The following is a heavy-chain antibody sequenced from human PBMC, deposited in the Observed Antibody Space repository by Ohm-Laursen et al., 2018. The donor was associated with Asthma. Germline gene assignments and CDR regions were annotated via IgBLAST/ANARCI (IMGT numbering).Heavy chain of an antibody. V-gene: IGHV3-48*01. D-gene: IGHD1-26*01. J-gene: IGHJ4*02. Sequence: GSLRLSCSASGFTFSSYSMNWVRQAPGKGLEWVSYITSYSSTTYYADSVKGRFTISRDNAKNSLYLQMNSLRAQDTAVYHCIKDLSGTYSFDYWGQGALVTVSS. CDR3: IKDLSGTYSFDY. CDR1: GFTFSSYS. CDR2: ITSYSSTT.